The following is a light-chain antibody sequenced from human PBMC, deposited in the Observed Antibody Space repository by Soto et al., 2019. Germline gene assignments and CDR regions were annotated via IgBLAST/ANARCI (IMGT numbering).Light chain of an antibody. CDR1: SSNIGRNA. Sequence: QSALTQPPSASGTPGQRVTISCSGSSSNIGRNAVSWYQQLPGSAPKLLIFSNDQRPSWVPDRFSGSRSGTSASLAISGLQSEDESHYYCAAWDDSLNGLWVFGGGTKLTVL. CDR3: AAWDDSLNGLWV. V-gene: IGLV1-44*01. J-gene: IGLJ3*02. CDR2: SND.